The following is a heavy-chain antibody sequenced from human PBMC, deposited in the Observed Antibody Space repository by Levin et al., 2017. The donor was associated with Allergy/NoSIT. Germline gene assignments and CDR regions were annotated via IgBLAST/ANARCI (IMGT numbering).Heavy chain of an antibody. D-gene: IGHD1-26*01. Sequence: SETLSLTCNVSGASIITHYWSWIRQSPGKGLECIGFMYHIGTNNYNPSLKNRVTMSMDTSRNQVSLELTSMTAADTAVYYCVRGFGALSSWGPGTQVIVSS. CDR1: GASIITHY. CDR3: VRGFGALSS. CDR2: MYHIGTN. J-gene: IGHJ5*02. V-gene: IGHV4-59*11.